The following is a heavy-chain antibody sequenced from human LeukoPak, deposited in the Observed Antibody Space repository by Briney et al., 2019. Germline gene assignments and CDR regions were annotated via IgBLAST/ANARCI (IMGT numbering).Heavy chain of an antibody. CDR3: ARLRFGEDSEYYWFDP. D-gene: IGHD3-10*01. V-gene: IGHV4-59*01. CDR1: GGSISSYY. CDR2: IYYSGST. J-gene: IGHJ5*02. Sequence: SETLSLTCTVSGGSISSYYWSWIRQPPGKGLEWIGYIYYSGSTNYNPSLKSRVTISVDTSKNQFSLKLSSVTAADTAVYYCARLRFGEDSEYYWFDPWGQGTLVTVSS.